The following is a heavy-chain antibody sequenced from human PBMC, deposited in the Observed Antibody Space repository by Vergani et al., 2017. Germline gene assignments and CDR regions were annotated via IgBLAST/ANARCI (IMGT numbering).Heavy chain of an antibody. Sequence: QLQLQESGPGLVTPSETLSLTCTVSGGSLSSSSYYWGWIHQPPGKGLEWIGSIYYSGSTYYNPSLKSRVTISVDTSKNQFSLKLSSVTAADTAVYYCARVGYDFWSGYYLHGMDVWGQGTTVTVSS. J-gene: IGHJ6*02. CDR3: ARVGYDFWSGYYLHGMDV. CDR2: IYYSGST. V-gene: IGHV4-39*07. CDR1: GGSLSSSSYY. D-gene: IGHD3-3*01.